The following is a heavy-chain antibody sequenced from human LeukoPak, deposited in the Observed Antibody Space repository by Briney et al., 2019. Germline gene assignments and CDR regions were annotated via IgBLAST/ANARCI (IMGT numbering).Heavy chain of an antibody. D-gene: IGHD1-26*01. CDR3: AKDQRPRGATSGYLDS. J-gene: IGHJ4*02. Sequence: GGSLRLSCAASGFTFSNYVMHWVRQAPGKGLESVSAISSTGGTTYYPDSVKGRFTISRDNSKNTLYLQMGSLRVEDMGVYYCAKDQRPRGATSGYLDSWGQGTLVTVSS. CDR1: GFTFSNYV. V-gene: IGHV3-64*02. CDR2: ISSTGGTT.